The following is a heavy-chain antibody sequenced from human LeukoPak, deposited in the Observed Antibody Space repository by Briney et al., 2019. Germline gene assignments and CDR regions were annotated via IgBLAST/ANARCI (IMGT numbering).Heavy chain of an antibody. V-gene: IGHV3-11*04. J-gene: IGHJ4*02. CDR3: ARDQSRLADYYDTSSYSVY. CDR1: GFTFSDYY. CDR2: ISSSDSTI. Sequence: PGGSLRLSCAASGFTFSDYYMSWIRQAPGKGLEWVSYISSSDSTIYYADSVKGRFTISRDNSKNTLYLQMNSLRTEDTAVYYCARDQSRLADYYDTSSYSVYWGQGTPVTVSS. D-gene: IGHD3-22*01.